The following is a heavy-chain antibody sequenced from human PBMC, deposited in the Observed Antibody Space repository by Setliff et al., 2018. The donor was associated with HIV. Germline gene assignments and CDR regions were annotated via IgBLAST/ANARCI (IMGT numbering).Heavy chain of an antibody. Sequence: GESLKISCAASGFNFGYYWMSWVRQTPGKGLEWVTNISPDGRQKGYVDSVRGRFTISRDNAKNSLYLQMNSLRGEDTAVYFCVPRYHVEWGQGTLVTVSS. J-gene: IGHJ4*02. CDR1: GFNFGYYW. CDR2: ISPDGRQK. CDR3: VPRYHVE. D-gene: IGHD3-16*02. V-gene: IGHV3-7*01.